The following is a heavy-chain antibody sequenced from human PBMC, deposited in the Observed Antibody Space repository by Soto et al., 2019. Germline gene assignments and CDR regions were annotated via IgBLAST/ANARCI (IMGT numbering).Heavy chain of an antibody. CDR1: GASISGYH. CDR2: ISYSGST. V-gene: IGHV4-59*08. Sequence: SETLSLTCTVSGASISGYHWSWIRQPPGKGLECLGYISYSGSTNYNPSLKSRVTMSIDTSKNQFSLKLNSVTAADTAVYYCARGFSIDGYTYYFDYWGQGPLVTVSS. J-gene: IGHJ4*02. CDR3: ARGFSIDGYTYYFDY. D-gene: IGHD3-3*02.